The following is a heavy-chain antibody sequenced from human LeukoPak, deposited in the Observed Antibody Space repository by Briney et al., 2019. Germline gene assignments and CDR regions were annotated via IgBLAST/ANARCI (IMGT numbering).Heavy chain of an antibody. Sequence: AGGSLRLSCAASGFTFSSYGMHWVRQAPGKGLEWVAVISYDGSNKYYADSVKGRFTISRDNSKNTLYLQMNSLRAEDTAVYYCAKGGHESPYRYSYGFFDYWGQGTLVTVSS. D-gene: IGHD5-18*01. V-gene: IGHV3-30*18. CDR2: ISYDGSNK. CDR1: GFTFSSYG. J-gene: IGHJ4*02. CDR3: AKGGHESPYRYSYGFFDY.